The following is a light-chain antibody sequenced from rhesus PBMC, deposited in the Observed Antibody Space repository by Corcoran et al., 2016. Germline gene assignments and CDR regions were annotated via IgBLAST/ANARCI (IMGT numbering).Light chain of an antibody. CDR1: QSISSW. CDR2: KAS. Sequence: DIQMTQSPSSLSASVGDTVTITCRASQSISSWLAWYQQKPGKAPKHLIYKASTLQSGVPSRFSGSGSGTDFTLTISSLQSEDFETDYCQQYSSSPRTFGQGTKVEIK. J-gene: IGKJ1*01. CDR3: QQYSSSPRT. V-gene: IGKV1-22*01.